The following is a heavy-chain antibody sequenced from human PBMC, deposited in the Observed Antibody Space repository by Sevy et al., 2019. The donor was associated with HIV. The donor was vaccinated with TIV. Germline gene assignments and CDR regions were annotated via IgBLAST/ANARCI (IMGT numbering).Heavy chain of an antibody. V-gene: IGHV1-18*01. J-gene: IGHJ4*02. CDR3: ARVEQLLDPFDF. CDR1: GYTFTSYG. CDR2: ISAYSTNT. Sequence: ASVKVSCKASGYTFTSYGISWVRQAPGQGLEWMGWISAYSTNTHYAQRLQGRVTMTTDTSTRKAYMELRSLRSDDTAVYYCARVEQLLDPFDFWGQGTLVTVSS. D-gene: IGHD6-13*01.